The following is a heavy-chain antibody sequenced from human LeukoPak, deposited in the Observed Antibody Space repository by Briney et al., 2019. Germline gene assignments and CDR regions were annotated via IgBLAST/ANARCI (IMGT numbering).Heavy chain of an antibody. CDR3: AKDNGDYGMNWFDP. Sequence: GGSLRLSCAASGFTFSSYEMNWVRQAPGKGLEWVSYISSSGSTIYYADSVKGRFISSRDNTKNSLYLQMNSLRAEDTALYYCAKDNGDYGMNWFDPWGQGTLVTVSS. J-gene: IGHJ5*02. D-gene: IGHD4-17*01. CDR2: ISSSGSTI. CDR1: GFTFSSYE. V-gene: IGHV3-48*03.